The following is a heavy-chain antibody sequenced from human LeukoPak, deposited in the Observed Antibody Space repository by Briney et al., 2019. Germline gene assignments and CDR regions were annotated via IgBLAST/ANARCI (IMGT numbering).Heavy chain of an antibody. CDR3: ARDKITMVRGVIPVFVY. Sequence: ASVKVSCKASGYTFTSYYMHWVRQAPGQGLEWMGIINPSGGSTSYAQKFQGRVTMTRDTSTSTVHMELSSLRSEDTAVYYCARDKITMVRGVIPVFVYWGQGTLATVSS. CDR1: GYTFTSYY. J-gene: IGHJ4*02. CDR2: INPSGGST. D-gene: IGHD3-10*01. V-gene: IGHV1-46*01.